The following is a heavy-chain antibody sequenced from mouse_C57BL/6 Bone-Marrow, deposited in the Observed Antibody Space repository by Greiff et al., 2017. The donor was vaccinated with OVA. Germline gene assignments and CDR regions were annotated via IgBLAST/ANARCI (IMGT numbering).Heavy chain of an antibody. V-gene: IGHV1-76*01. D-gene: IGHD1-1*01. CDR2: IYPGSGNT. J-gene: IGHJ4*01. CDR1: GYTFTDYY. CDR3: ARSEFYYYGSSYNYAMDY. Sequence: VQLQESGAELVRPGASVKLSCKASGYTFTDYYINWVKQRPGQGLEWIARIYPGSGNTYYNEKFKGKATLTAEKSSSTAYMQLSSLTSEDSAVYFCARSEFYYYGSSYNYAMDYWGQGTSVTVSS.